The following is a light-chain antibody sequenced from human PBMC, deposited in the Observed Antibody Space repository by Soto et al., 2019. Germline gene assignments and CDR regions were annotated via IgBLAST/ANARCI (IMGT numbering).Light chain of an antibody. V-gene: IGLV1-51*02. CDR1: SSNIGNNY. CDR3: GTWDSSLSAGV. J-gene: IGLJ2*01. Sequence: QSVLTQPPSVSAAPGQKVTISCSGSSSNIGNNYVSWYQQLPGTATKLLIYENNKRPSGIPDRFSGSKSGTSATLGITGLQTGDEADYYCGTWDSSLSAGVFGGGTKVTVL. CDR2: ENN.